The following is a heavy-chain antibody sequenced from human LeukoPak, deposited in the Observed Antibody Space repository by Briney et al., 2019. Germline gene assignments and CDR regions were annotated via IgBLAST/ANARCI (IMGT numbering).Heavy chain of an antibody. CDR3: ARVHKDQWLVTNFDF. D-gene: IGHD6-19*01. CDR2: ISYDGSNK. CDR1: GFTFSSYA. J-gene: IGHJ4*02. V-gene: IGHV3-30*04. Sequence: GGSLRLSCAASGFTFSSYAMHWVRQAPGKGLEWVAVISYDGSNKYYADSVKGRFTISRDNSKNTLYLQMNSLRAEDTAVYYCARVHKDQWLVTNFDFWGQGSLVTVSS.